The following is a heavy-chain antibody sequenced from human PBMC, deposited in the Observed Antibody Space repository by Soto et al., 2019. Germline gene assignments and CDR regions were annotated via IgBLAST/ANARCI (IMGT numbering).Heavy chain of an antibody. J-gene: IGHJ4*02. D-gene: IGHD4-17*01. CDR1: GYSFTNHW. Sequence: PGESLKISCKGSGYSFTNHWIDWVRQIPGKGLQWMGVIYPADSDIKYSPSFQGHVTLSVDKSTSTAYLQWSGLKASDTGVYFCARRIYGANDYWGQGTQVTLSS. V-gene: IGHV5-51*01. CDR3: ARRIYGANDY. CDR2: IYPADSDI.